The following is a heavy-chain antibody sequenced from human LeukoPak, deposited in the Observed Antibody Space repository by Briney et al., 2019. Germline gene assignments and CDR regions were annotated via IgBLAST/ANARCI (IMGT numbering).Heavy chain of an antibody. D-gene: IGHD6-13*01. CDR3: ARAYSSSWLYYYYYGMDV. Sequence: ASVKVSCKASGYTFTSYYMHWVRQAPGQGLEWMGIINPSGGSTSYAQKFQGRVTMTRDTSTSTVYMELSSLRSEDTAVYYCARAYSSSWLYYYYYGMDVWGQGTTVTVSS. CDR2: INPSGGST. CDR1: GYTFTSYY. J-gene: IGHJ6*02. V-gene: IGHV1-46*01.